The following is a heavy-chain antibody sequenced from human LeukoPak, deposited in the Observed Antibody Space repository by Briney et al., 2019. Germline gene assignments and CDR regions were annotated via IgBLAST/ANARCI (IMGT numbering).Heavy chain of an antibody. D-gene: IGHD1-1*01. CDR3: ARNRGTPVSDFAY. CDR1: GYNFASYW. Sequence: GESLKISCKGSGYNFASYWIGWVRQMPGKGLEWMGIIYPRDSDTRYSPSFQGQVTISADKSTSTAFLQWSSLRASDTAMYYCARNRGTPVSDFAYWGLGTQVTVAS. V-gene: IGHV5-51*01. J-gene: IGHJ4*02. CDR2: IYPRDSDT.